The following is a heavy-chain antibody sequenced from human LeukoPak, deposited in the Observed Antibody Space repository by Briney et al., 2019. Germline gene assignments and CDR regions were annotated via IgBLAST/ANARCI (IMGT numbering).Heavy chain of an antibody. CDR3: ASFSAMEYFDY. V-gene: IGHV4-39*07. CDR1: GGSINSRSYY. D-gene: IGHD5-18*01. CDR2: IYYSGSS. J-gene: IGHJ4*02. Sequence: KSSETPSLTCTVSGGSINSRSYYWGWIRQPPGKGLEWIGSIYYSGSSYYNPSLKSRVTISVDTSKNQFSLKLSSVTAADTAVYYCASFSAMEYFDYWGQGTLVTVSS.